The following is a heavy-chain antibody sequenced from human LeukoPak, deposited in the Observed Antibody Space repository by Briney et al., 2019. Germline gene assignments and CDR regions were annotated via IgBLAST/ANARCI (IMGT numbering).Heavy chain of an antibody. Sequence: GGSLRLSCVAPGFTSSSYWMHWVRQAPGKGLVWVSRVNSDGSSTSYADSVKGRFTISRDNAKNTLYLQMNSLRAEDTAVYYCARGENYDSSGYGKLDYWGQGTLVTVSS. V-gene: IGHV3-74*01. D-gene: IGHD3-22*01. CDR3: ARGENYDSSGYGKLDY. CDR2: VNSDGSST. CDR1: GFTSSSYW. J-gene: IGHJ4*02.